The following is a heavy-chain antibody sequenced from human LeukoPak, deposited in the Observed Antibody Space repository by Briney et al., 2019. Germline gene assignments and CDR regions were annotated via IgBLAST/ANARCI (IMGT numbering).Heavy chain of an antibody. D-gene: IGHD6-13*01. J-gene: IGHJ6*02. CDR1: GVTFSNYG. CDR2: IRGSGGST. V-gene: IGHV3-23*01. Sequence: PGGSLSLSCAASGVTFSNYGMNWVRQAPGKGLEWVSTIRGSGGSTYYADSVKGRFTISRDKSRNTFYLQMNSLRAGDTAVYYCAKDGYSISMDVWGQGTTVTVSS. CDR3: AKDGYSISMDV.